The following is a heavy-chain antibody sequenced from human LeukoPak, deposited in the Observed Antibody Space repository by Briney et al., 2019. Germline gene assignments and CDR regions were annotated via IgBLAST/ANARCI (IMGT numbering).Heavy chain of an antibody. CDR2: IYSGGST. CDR1: GFTVSSNY. V-gene: IGHV3-53*04. CDR3: ARGIVGATGASWD. Sequence: GSLRLSCAASGFTVSSNYMGWVRQAPGKGLEWVPVIYSGGSTYYADSVKGRFTISRNNSKTTLYLQMNSLRAEDTAVYYCARGIVGATGASWDWGQGTLVTVSS. D-gene: IGHD1-26*01. J-gene: IGHJ4*02.